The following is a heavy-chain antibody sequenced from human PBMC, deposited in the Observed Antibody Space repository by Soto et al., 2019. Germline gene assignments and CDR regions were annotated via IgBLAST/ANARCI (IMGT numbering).Heavy chain of an antibody. CDR2: IKSKTDGGTT. J-gene: IGHJ5*02. D-gene: IGHD6-13*01. V-gene: IGHV3-15*01. Sequence: EVQLVESGGGLVKPGGSLRLSCAASGFTFSNAWMSWVRQAPGKGLEWVGRIKSKTDGGTTDYAAPVKGRFTISRDXAXKXXYLQMNRVTTEDTAVYYCTTTSIAAAGTEDNSFGPWGEGALVTVSS. CDR3: TTTSIAAAGTEDNSFGP. CDR1: GFTFSNAW.